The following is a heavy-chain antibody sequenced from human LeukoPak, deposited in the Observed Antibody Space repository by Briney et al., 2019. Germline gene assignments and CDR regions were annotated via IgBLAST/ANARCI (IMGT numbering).Heavy chain of an antibody. J-gene: IGHJ4*02. CDR3: ARGTYYDILTGQYCYFDY. CDR2: IIPIFGTA. CDR1: GGTFSSYA. D-gene: IGHD3-9*01. V-gene: IGHV1-69*05. Sequence: ASVKVSCKASGGTFSSYAISWVRQAPGQGLEWMGGIIPIFGTANYAQKFQGRVTITTDESTSTAYMELSSLRSEDTAVYYCARGTYYDILTGQYCYFDYWGQGTLVTVSS.